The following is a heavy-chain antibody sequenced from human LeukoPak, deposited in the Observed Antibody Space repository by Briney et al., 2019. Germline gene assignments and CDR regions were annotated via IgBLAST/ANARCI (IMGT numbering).Heavy chain of an antibody. D-gene: IGHD3-22*01. Sequence: SETLSLTCTVSGGSISSYYWSWIRQPPGKGLEWIGYIYYSGSTNYNPSLKSRVTISVDTSKNQFSLKLSSVTAADTAVFYCASLTTADAFDIWGKGTMVTVSS. CDR3: ASLTTADAFDI. CDR2: IYYSGST. V-gene: IGHV4-59*01. J-gene: IGHJ3*02. CDR1: GGSISSYY.